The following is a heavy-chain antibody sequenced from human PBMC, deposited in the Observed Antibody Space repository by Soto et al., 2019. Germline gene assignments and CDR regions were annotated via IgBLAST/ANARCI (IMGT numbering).Heavy chain of an antibody. CDR1: GFTFSSYA. CDR3: ARDLSPLQTFHYSGSYYFDY. CDR2: ISYDGSNK. Sequence: QVQLVESGGGVVQPGRSLRLSCAASGFTFSSYAMHWVRQAPGKGLEWVAVISYDGSNKYYADSVKGRFTISRDNSKNTLYLQMNSLRAEDTAVYYCARDLSPLQTFHYSGSYYFDYWGQGTLVTVSS. V-gene: IGHV3-30-3*01. J-gene: IGHJ4*02. D-gene: IGHD1-26*01.